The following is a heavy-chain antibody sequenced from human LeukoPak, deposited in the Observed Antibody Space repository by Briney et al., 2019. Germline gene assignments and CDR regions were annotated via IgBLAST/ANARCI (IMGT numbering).Heavy chain of an antibody. V-gene: IGHV3-33*01. J-gene: IGHJ4*02. CDR3: ARDSGYYYDSSGYSEIDY. D-gene: IGHD3-22*01. Sequence: GGSLRLSCAAFGFTFSSYGMHWVRQAPGKGLEWVAVIWYDGSNKYYADSVKGRFTISRDNSKNTLYLQMNSLRAEDTAVYYCARDSGYYYDSSGYSEIDYWGQGTLVTVSS. CDR1: GFTFSSYG. CDR2: IWYDGSNK.